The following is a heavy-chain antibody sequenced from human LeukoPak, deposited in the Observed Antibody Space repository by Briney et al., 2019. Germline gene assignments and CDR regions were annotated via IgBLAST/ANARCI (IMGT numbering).Heavy chain of an antibody. D-gene: IGHD4-17*01. CDR2: ISYDGSNK. Sequence: QTGGSLRLSCAASGFTFSSYAMHWVRQAPGKGLEWVAVISYDGSNKYYADSVKGRFTISRDNSKNTLFLQMNSLRAEDTAAYYCARTRYDYGDYYFDYRGQGTLVTVSS. CDR3: ARTRYDYGDYYFDY. J-gene: IGHJ4*02. V-gene: IGHV3-30-3*01. CDR1: GFTFSSYA.